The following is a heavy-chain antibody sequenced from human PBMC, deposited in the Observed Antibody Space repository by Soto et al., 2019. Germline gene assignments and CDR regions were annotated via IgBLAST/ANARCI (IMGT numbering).Heavy chain of an antibody. V-gene: IGHV3-73*01. CDR2: VRSKANTYAT. CDR1: GFSFSVSD. J-gene: IGHJ4*02. D-gene: IGHD5-12*01. Sequence: PGGSLRLSCAASGFSFSVSDMHWVRQASGKGLEWVGRVRSKANTYATEYFASVKGRFTISRDDSKNTAYLQMNSLKTEDTAVYYCTRQGPRDGYNWGFDYWAQGTQVTVSS. CDR3: TRQGPRDGYNWGFDY.